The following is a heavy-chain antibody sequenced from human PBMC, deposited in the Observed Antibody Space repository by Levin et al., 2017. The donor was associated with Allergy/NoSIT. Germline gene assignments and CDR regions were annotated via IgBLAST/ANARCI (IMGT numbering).Heavy chain of an antibody. D-gene: IGHD3-10*01. CDR2: IYYSGST. J-gene: IGHJ3*02. CDR3: ARRFDYYGSGSYYTPGAFDI. Sequence: SQTLSLTCTVSGGSISSSSYYWGWIRQPPGKGLEWIGSIYYSGSTYYNPSLKSRVTISVDTSKNQFSLKLSSVTAADTAVYYCARRFDYYGSGSYYTPGAFDIWGQGTMVTVSS. V-gene: IGHV4-39*01. CDR1: GGSISSSSYY.